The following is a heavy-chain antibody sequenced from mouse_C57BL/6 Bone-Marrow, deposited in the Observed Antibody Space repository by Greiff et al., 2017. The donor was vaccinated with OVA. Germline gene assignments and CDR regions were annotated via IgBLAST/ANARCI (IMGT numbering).Heavy chain of an antibody. CDR1: GYTFTSYG. CDR3: ARAAIYYDYDGAWFAY. Sequence: VQLQESGAELARPGASVKLSCKASGYTFTSYGISWVKQRTGQGLEWIGDIYPRSGNTYYNEKFKGKATLTADKSSSTAYMELRSLTSEDSAVYFGARAAIYYDYDGAWFAYWGQGTLVTVSA. CDR2: IYPRSGNT. J-gene: IGHJ3*01. D-gene: IGHD2-4*01. V-gene: IGHV1-81*01.